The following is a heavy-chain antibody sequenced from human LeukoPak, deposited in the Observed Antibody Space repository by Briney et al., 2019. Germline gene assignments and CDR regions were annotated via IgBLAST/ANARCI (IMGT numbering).Heavy chain of an antibody. CDR2: INPNSGGT. V-gene: IGHV1-2*02. J-gene: IGHJ4*02. CDR3: ARGSGYSYGSPPTDC. CDR1: GYTFTGYY. D-gene: IGHD5-18*01. Sequence: ASVKVSCKASGYTFTGYYMHWVRQAPGQGLEWMGWINPNSGGTNYAQEFQGRVTMTRDTSISTAYMELSRPRSDDTAVYYCARGSGYSYGSPPTDCWGQGTLVTVSS.